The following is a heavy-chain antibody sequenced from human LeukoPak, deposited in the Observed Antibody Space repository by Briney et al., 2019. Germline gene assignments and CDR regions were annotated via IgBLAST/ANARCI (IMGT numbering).Heavy chain of an antibody. CDR1: GFAFSTYN. CDR3: ARVAAGYSVNYFDY. J-gene: IGHJ4*02. D-gene: IGHD4-23*01. Sequence: GGSLRLSCAASGFAFSTYNMNWVRQAPGKGLEWVSYISTGSSTTYYADSVKGRFTISRDNVENSLYLQMNSLRDEDTAVYCCARVAAGYSVNYFDYWGQGTLVTVSS. CDR2: ISTGSSTT. V-gene: IGHV3-48*02.